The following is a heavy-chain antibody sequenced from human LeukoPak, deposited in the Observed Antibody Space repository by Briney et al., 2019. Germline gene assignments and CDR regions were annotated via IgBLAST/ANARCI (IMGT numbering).Heavy chain of an antibody. CDR2: IHASGKT. J-gene: IGHJ2*01. V-gene: IGHV4-4*09. CDR1: GGSMSSFY. CDR3: VRSKKDDWYFDL. Sequence: SETLSLTCAVSGGSMSSFYWTWIRQPPGQGLDWIGYIHASGKTNYNPSLESRVTISVDTSKSQFSLKVNSVTAADTAVYYCVRSKKDDWYFDLWGRGTLVTVSS.